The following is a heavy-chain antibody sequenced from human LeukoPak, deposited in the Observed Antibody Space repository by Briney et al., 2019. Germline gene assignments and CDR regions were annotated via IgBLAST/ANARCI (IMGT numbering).Heavy chain of an antibody. D-gene: IGHD3-3*01. CDR3: ARDLSGYYFFDY. CDR2: ISSSSSYI. CDR1: GFTFSSYS. V-gene: IGHV3-21*01. J-gene: IGHJ4*02. Sequence: SGGSLRLSCAASGFTFSSYSMNWIRQAPEKGLEWVSSISSSSSYIYYADSVKGRFTISRDNAKNSLYLQMNSLRAEDTAVYYCARDLSGYYFFDYWGQGTLVTVSS.